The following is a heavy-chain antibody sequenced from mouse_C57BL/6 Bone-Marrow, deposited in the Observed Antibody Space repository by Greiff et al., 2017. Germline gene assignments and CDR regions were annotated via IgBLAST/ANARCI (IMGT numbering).Heavy chain of an antibody. Sequence: QVQLKQPGAELVKPGASVKMSCKASGYTFTSYWITWVKQRPGQGLEWIGDIYPGSGSTNYNEKFKSKATLTVDTSSSTAYMQLSSLTSEDSAVYYCARCPDDYRWFAYWGQGTLVTVSA. CDR1: GYTFTSYW. CDR2: IYPGSGST. CDR3: ARCPDDYRWFAY. D-gene: IGHD2-4*01. J-gene: IGHJ3*01. V-gene: IGHV1-55*01.